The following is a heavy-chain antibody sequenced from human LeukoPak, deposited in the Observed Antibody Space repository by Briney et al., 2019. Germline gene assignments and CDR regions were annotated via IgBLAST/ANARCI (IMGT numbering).Heavy chain of an antibody. J-gene: IGHJ6*03. CDR2: IKEDGSEK. D-gene: IGHD3-3*01. Sequence: AGGSLRLSCAASGFTFRSYWMNWVRQAPGKGLEWVANIKEDGSEKYYVDSVKGRFTISRDNAEKSLYLQMNSLRVEDTAVYYCASSDFWSGYYSESYYYYYMDVWGKGTTVTVSS. V-gene: IGHV3-7*01. CDR1: GFTFRSYW. CDR3: ASSDFWSGYYSESYYYYYMDV.